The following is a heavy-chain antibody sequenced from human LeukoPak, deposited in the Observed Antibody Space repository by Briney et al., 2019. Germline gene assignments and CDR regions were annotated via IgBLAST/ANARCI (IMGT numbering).Heavy chain of an antibody. J-gene: IGHJ4*02. CDR3: ARVDLEWSMGIDY. D-gene: IGHD3-3*01. V-gene: IGHV4-30-2*01. CDR2: IYHSGST. Sequence: IGYIYHSGSTYYNPSLKSRVTISVDRSKNQFSLKLSSVTAADTAVYYCARVDLEWSMGIDYWGQGTLVTVSS.